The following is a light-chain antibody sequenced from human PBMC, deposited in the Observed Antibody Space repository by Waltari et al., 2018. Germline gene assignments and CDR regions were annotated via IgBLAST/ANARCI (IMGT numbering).Light chain of an antibody. CDR3: SAWDSSLSTGL. V-gene: IGLV1-40*01. CDR1: SSNIGAGYY. J-gene: IGLJ2*01. CDR2: ENN. Sequence: QSVLTQPPSASGAPGQRVTISCTGSSSNIGAGYYVSWYQQFPGTAPKLLIYENNNRPSGVSDRFSGSKSGTSASLTITGLQSEDEADYYCSAWDSSLSTGLFGGGTRLTVL.